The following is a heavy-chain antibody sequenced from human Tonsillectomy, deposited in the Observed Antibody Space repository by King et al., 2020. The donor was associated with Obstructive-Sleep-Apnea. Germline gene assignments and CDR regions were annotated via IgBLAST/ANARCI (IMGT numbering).Heavy chain of an antibody. CDR3: ARGRSEIVVVVAGSLGYCYGMDV. J-gene: IGHJ6*02. CDR2: INLGGST. CDR1: GGSFSGYY. D-gene: IGHD2-15*01. Sequence: VQLQQWGAGLLKPSETLSLTCAVYGGSFSGYYWSWIRQPPGKGLEWIGEINLGGSTNYNPSLKSRVTISLDTSTNQFSLKLSSVTAADTAVYYCARGRSEIVVVVAGSLGYCYGMDVWGQGTTVTVSS. V-gene: IGHV4-34*01.